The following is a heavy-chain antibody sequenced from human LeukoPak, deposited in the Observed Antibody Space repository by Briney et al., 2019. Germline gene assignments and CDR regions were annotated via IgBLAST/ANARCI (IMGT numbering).Heavy chain of an antibody. V-gene: IGHV4-4*09. J-gene: IGHJ4*02. Sequence: SETLSLTCTVSGGSIGRYHWSWVRQPPGKALEWIGYIHSGGSTNSNTSLKSRVTISLDTSKNQFSLKLNSVTAADTAVYYCASHRIPYNYGWVAFDYWGQGPLVTVSS. CDR3: ASHRIPYNYGWVAFDY. D-gene: IGHD3-10*01. CDR2: IHSGGST. CDR1: GGSIGRYH.